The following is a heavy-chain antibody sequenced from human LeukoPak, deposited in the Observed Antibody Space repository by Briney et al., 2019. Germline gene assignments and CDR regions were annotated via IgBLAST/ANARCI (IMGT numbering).Heavy chain of an antibody. J-gene: IGHJ6*02. CDR2: INPNSGGT. D-gene: IGHD5-24*01. Sequence: GASVKVSCKASGYTFTGYYMHWVRQAPGQGLEWMGWINPNSGGTNYAQKFQGRVTMTRDTSISTAYMELSRLRSDDTAVYYCAAPGGYNSDYYYGMDVWGQGTTVTVSS. CDR3: AAPGGYNSDYYYGMDV. V-gene: IGHV1-2*02. CDR1: GYTFTGYY.